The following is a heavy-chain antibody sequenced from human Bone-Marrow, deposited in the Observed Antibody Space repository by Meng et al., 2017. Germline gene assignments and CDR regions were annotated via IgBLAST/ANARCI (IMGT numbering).Heavy chain of an antibody. CDR3: ARGPTTMAHDFDY. D-gene: IGHD4-11*01. Sequence: QVPLQQWGAGRLKPSETLSLTCVVSGGSFSDYYWSWIRQPPGKGLEWIGEINHSGSTNYNPSLESRATISVDTSQNNLSLKLSSVTAADSAVYYCARGPTTMAHDFDYWGQGTLVTVSS. CDR1: GGSFSDYY. CDR2: INHSGST. V-gene: IGHV4-34*01. J-gene: IGHJ4*02.